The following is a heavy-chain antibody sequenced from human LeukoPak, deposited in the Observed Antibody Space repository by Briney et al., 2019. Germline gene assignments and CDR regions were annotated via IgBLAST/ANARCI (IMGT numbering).Heavy chain of an antibody. Sequence: GGSLRLSCAASGFTFSSYSMNWVRQAPGKGLEWVSSISSSSSYIYYADSVKGRFTISRDNAKNSLYLQMNSLRAEDTAVYYCARVRPGLYCSGGSCYSDYYYYMDVWGKGTTVTVSS. CDR3: ARVRPGLYCSGGSCYSDYYYYMDV. D-gene: IGHD2-15*01. CDR2: ISSSSSYI. V-gene: IGHV3-21*01. J-gene: IGHJ6*03. CDR1: GFTFSSYS.